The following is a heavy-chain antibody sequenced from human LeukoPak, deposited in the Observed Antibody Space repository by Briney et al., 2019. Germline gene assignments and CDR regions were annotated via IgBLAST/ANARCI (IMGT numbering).Heavy chain of an antibody. CDR3: ARDSPLRTSNAFDI. CDR1: GFTFSSYG. CDR2: ISGSGSST. Sequence: GGSLRLSCAASGFTFSSYGMSWVRQAPGKGLEWVSAISGSGSSTYYADSVKGRFTISRDNSKNTLYLQMNSLRAEDTAVYYCARDSPLRTSNAFDIWGQGTMVTVSS. V-gene: IGHV3-23*01. D-gene: IGHD3-10*01. J-gene: IGHJ3*02.